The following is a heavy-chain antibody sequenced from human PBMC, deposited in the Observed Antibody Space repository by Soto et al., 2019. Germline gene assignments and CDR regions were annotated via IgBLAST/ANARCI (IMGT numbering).Heavy chain of an antibody. V-gene: IGHV1-69*02. CDR2: IIPILGIA. J-gene: IGHJ6*03. CDR3: ARAPAARHDYYYYYMDV. Sequence: QVQLVQSGAEVKKPGSSVKVSCKASGGTFSSYTISWVRQAPGQGLEWMGRIIPILGIANYAQKIQGRVTITADKSTSTAYMELSSLRSEDTAVYYCARAPAARHDYYYYYMDVWGKGTTVTVSS. D-gene: IGHD6-6*01. CDR1: GGTFSSYT.